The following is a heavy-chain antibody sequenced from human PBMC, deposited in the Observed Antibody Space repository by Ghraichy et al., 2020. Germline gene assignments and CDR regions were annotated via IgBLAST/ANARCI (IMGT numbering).Heavy chain of an antibody. D-gene: IGHD2-15*01. Sequence: GGSLRLSCLASGFTFSNFTLHWVRQAPGRGLEYVSLISNSGGTTYYADSVKGRFIISRDNSRNTLYLQMSSLRPEDTAIYYCVKVQGNSPTLLYFDSWGQGTLVTVSS. CDR1: GFTFSNFT. CDR2: ISNSGGTT. J-gene: IGHJ4*02. V-gene: IGHV3-64D*06. CDR3: VKVQGNSPTLLYFDS.